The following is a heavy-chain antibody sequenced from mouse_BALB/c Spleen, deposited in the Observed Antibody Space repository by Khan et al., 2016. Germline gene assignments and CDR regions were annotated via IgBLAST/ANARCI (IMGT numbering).Heavy chain of an antibody. J-gene: IGHJ1*01. CDR2: INTYSGES. D-gene: IGHD1-1*01. V-gene: IGHV9-3-1*01. CDR1: GYTFTNYG. CDR3: PRYRYYDGSSRYFEV. Sequence: QIQLVQSGPELKKPGKTVKISCKASGYTFTNYGMNWVKQAPGKGLKWMGWINTYSGESTYADDFKGRFAFSLETSANTAYLQINNLKNEDTATXSRPRYRYYDGSSRYFEVWGARTTVTVSS.